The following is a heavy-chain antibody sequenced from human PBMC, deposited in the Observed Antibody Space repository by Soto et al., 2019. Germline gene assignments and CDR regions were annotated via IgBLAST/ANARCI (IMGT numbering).Heavy chain of an antibody. CDR1: GFTFSPSA. CDR3: AREDFEAGRGHFGC. V-gene: IGHV3-30-3*01. D-gene: IGHD3-9*01. CDR2: ISYGGNNK. Sequence: QVQVVESGGGVVQPGGSLRLSCAASGFTFSPSAMHWVRQAPGKGLEWMAMISYGGNNKYYADSVKGRFTISRDISESTLYLRMNSLRTEDTAVYYCAREDFEAGRGHFGCWGQGTLVSVSS. J-gene: IGHJ4*02.